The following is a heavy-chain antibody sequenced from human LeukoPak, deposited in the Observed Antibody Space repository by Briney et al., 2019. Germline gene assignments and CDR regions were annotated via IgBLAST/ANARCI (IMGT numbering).Heavy chain of an antibody. J-gene: IGHJ3*02. CDR1: GFTFSSYA. Sequence: GGSLRLSCAASGFTFSSYAMSWVRQAPGKGLEWVSVIYSGGSTYYADSVKGRFTISRDNSKNTLYLQMNSLRAEDTAVYYCARDALRTNAFDIWGQGTMVTVSS. CDR2: IYSGGST. V-gene: IGHV3-53*01. CDR3: ARDALRTNAFDI. D-gene: IGHD1-14*01.